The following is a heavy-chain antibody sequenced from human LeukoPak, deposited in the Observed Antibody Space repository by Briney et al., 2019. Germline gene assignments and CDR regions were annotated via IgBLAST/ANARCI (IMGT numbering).Heavy chain of an antibody. Sequence: ASVKVSCKSSGYTFTDYYIHWVRQAPGQGPEWMGWISPSSGGTNYAQNLQGRVTLTRDTSIRTVYMELSSLRSDDTAVYYCARGLVGSAYDFDYWGQGTLVPVSS. CDR3: ARGLVGSAYDFDY. V-gene: IGHV1-2*02. CDR2: ISPSSGGT. D-gene: IGHD5-12*01. J-gene: IGHJ4*02. CDR1: GYTFTDYY.